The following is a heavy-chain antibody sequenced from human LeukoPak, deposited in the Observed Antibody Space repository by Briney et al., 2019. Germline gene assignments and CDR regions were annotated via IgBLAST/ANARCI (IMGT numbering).Heavy chain of an antibody. J-gene: IGHJ4*02. D-gene: IGHD3-10*01. CDR3: ARSLLWFGELPSLIDY. Sequence: GRSLRLSCAASGFTFSTYGMHWVRQAPGKGLEWVAVILFDGNNKYYADSVRGRFTISRDNSKNTLYLQMNSLRDEDTAVYYCARSLLWFGELPSLIDYWGQGTLVTVSS. CDR2: ILFDGNNK. CDR1: GFTFSTYG. V-gene: IGHV3-30*03.